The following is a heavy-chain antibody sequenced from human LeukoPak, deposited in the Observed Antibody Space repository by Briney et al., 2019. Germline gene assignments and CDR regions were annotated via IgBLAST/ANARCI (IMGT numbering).Heavy chain of an antibody. V-gene: IGHV4-59*08. D-gene: IGHD2-15*01. CDR3: ARSGYCSGGSCYSDTFDI. Sequence: SETLSLTCTVSGGSISSYYWSWIRQPPGKGLEWIGYIYYSGSTNYNPSLKSRVTISVDTSKNQFSLKLSSVTAADTAVYYCARSGYCSGGSCYSDTFDIWGQGTMVTVSS. J-gene: IGHJ3*02. CDR1: GGSISSYY. CDR2: IYYSGST.